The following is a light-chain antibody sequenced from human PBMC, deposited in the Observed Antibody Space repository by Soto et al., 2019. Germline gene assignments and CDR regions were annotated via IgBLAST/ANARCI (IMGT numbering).Light chain of an antibody. V-gene: IGLV1-47*01. CDR3: AAWDDSVSGYV. Sequence: QSALAQPPSTSRTPGQRGSISCFGSNSDIGNNFVYWYQQLPGTAPKLLIYRNDQLPSGVPDRFSGSKSGTSASLAISGLRSEDEADYYCAAWDDSVSGYVFGTGTKVTVL. J-gene: IGLJ1*01. CDR2: RND. CDR1: NSDIGNNF.